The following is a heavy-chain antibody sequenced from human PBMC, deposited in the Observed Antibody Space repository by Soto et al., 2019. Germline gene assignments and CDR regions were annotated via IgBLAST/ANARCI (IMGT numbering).Heavy chain of an antibody. Sequence: QVQLVESGGGVVQPGRSLRLSCAASGCTFSSYGMHWVRQAPGKGLEWVAVISYDGSNKYYADSVKGRFTISRDNSKNTLYLQMNSLRAEDTAVYYCARIRGPRQLVGWFDPWGQGTLVTVSS. CDR3: ARIRGPRQLVGWFDP. V-gene: IGHV3-30*03. CDR2: ISYDGSNK. J-gene: IGHJ5*02. CDR1: GCTFSSYG. D-gene: IGHD6-6*01.